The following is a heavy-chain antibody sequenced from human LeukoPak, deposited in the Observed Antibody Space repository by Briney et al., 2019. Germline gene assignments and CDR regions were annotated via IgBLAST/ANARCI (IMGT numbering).Heavy chain of an antibody. Sequence: PGGSLRLSCAASGFTFSSYAMTWVRQAPGEGLEWVSTISGSATGTYYADSVKGRFTISRDNSKNTLYLQMNSLRAEDTAVYYCARKYPNSSGYYWDYWGQGTLVTVSS. CDR2: ISGSATGT. D-gene: IGHD3-22*01. CDR1: GFTFSSYA. CDR3: ARKYPNSSGYYWDY. J-gene: IGHJ4*02. V-gene: IGHV3-23*01.